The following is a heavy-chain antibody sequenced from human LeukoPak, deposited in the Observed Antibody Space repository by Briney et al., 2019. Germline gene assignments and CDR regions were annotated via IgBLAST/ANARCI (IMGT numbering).Heavy chain of an antibody. J-gene: IGHJ4*02. CDR2: ISSSSSII. CDR1: GFTFNKYT. Sequence: GGSLRLSCAASGFTFNKYTMNWVRQAPGKGLEWVSNISSSSSIITYADSVRGRFTISRDNAKKSLYLQMNSLRAEDTAVYYCAREPDTAMDYWGQGTLVTVSS. V-gene: IGHV3-48*01. CDR3: AREPDTAMDY. D-gene: IGHD5-18*01.